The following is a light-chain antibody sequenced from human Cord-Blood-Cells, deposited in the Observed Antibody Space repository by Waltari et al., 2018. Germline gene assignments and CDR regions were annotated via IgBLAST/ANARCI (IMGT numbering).Light chain of an antibody. J-gene: IGLJ2*01. V-gene: IGLV2-23*01. CDR2: EGS. CDR3: CSYAGSSTPVV. CDR1: SRDVGRYNL. Sequence: QSALTQPASVSGSPGPSITISCTGTSRDVGRYNLVSWYQQHPGKAPKLMIYEGSKRPSGVSNRFSGSKSGNMASLTISGLQAEDEADYYCCSYAGSSTPVVFGGGTKLTVL.